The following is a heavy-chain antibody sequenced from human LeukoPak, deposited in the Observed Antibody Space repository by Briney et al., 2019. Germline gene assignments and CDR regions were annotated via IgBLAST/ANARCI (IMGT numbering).Heavy chain of an antibody. CDR1: GFTFRTYA. Sequence: PGGSLRLSCAASGFTFRTYAMQWVRQAPEKRPEYVSGISGNGGNTYYANSVEGRFTISIDNSKNTLYLQMGSLRAEDTAVYCARDGIATNDYWGQGILVTVSS. V-gene: IGHV3-64*01. CDR2: ISGNGGNT. D-gene: IGHD5-24*01. CDR3: ARDGIATNDY. J-gene: IGHJ4*02.